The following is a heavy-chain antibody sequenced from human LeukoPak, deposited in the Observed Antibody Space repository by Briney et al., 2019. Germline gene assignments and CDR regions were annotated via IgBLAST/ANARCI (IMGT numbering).Heavy chain of an antibody. D-gene: IGHD2-2*01. CDR1: GGSISSGGYY. V-gene: IGHV4-31*03. CDR2: IYYSGST. J-gene: IGHJ4*02. Sequence: SETLSLTCTVSGGSISSGGYYWSWIRQHPGKGLEWIGYIYYSGSTYYNPSLKSRVTISVDTSKNQFSLKLSSVTAADTAVYYCARAGCSSTSCYYYFDYWGQGTLVTVSS. CDR3: ARAGCSSTSCYYYFDY.